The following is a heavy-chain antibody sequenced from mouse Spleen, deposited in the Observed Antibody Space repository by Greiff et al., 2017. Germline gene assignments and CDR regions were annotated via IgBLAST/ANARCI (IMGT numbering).Heavy chain of an antibody. J-gene: IGHJ1*03. D-gene: IGHD2-4*01. Sequence: QVQLQQPGAELVRPGSSVKLSCKASGYTFTSYWMHWVKQRPIQGLEWIGNIDPSDSETHYNQKFKDKATLTVDKSSSTAYMQLSSLTSEDSAVYYCARSSYEYDGYFDVWGTGTTVTVSS. CDR3: ARSSYEYDGYFDV. V-gene: IGHV1-52*01. CDR1: GYTFTSYW. CDR2: IDPSDSET.